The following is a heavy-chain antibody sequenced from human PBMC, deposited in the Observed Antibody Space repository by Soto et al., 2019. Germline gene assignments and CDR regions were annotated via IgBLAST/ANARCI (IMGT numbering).Heavy chain of an antibody. V-gene: IGHV4-39*01. CDR3: ARSYGASGWSGFDY. J-gene: IGHJ4*02. Sequence: SETLSLTCTVSGGSISSSSYFWGWIRHPPGKGLEWIGSVYYSGSTYNNPSLKSRVTISVDTSKNQFSLKLSSVTAAETAVYYCARSYGASGWSGFDYWGQGTLVTVSS. D-gene: IGHD5-18*01. CDR1: GGSISSSSYF. CDR2: VYYSGST.